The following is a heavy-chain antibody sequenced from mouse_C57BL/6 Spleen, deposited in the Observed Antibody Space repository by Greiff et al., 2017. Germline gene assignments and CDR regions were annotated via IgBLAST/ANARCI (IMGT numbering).Heavy chain of an antibody. V-gene: IGHV1-26*01. CDR1: GYTFTDYY. Sequence: EVQLQQSGPELVKPGASVKISCKASGYTFTDYYMNWVKQSHGKSLEWIGDINPNNGGTNYNQKFKGKATLTVDKSSSTAYMELRSLTSEDSAVYYCARGEGYPWGQGTSVTVSS. CDR2: INPNNGGT. J-gene: IGHJ4*01. D-gene: IGHD3-2*02. CDR3: ARGEGYP.